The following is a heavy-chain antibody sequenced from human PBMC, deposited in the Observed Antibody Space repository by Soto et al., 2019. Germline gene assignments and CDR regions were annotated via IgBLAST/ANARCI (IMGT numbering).Heavy chain of an antibody. V-gene: IGHV2-70*01. CDR1: GFSLSTSGKC. CDR2: IDWDDDK. Sequence: SGPTLVNPTQTLTLTCTFSGFSLSTSGKCVSWIRQPPGKALEWLALIDWDDDKYYSTSLKTRLTISKDTSKNQVVLTMTNMDPVDTATYYCARLYYDFWSGSAGGLTYYYYGMDVWGQGTTVTVSS. CDR3: ARLYYDFWSGSAGGLTYYYYGMDV. J-gene: IGHJ6*02. D-gene: IGHD3-3*01.